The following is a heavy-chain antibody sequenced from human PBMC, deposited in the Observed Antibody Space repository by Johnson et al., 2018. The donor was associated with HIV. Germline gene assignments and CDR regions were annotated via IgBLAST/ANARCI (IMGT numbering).Heavy chain of an antibody. CDR1: EFSFSNYW. J-gene: IGHJ3*02. CDR2: ISSSGSTI. Sequence: MQLVESGGGFVQPGGSLRLSCAASEFSFSNYWMTWVRQAPGKGLEWVSYISSSGSTIYYSDSVKGRFTISRDNAKKSLYLQMNSLRADDTAVYYCARDAHRTDDAFDIWGQGTMVTVSS. D-gene: IGHD1-14*01. V-gene: IGHV3-48*04. CDR3: ARDAHRTDDAFDI.